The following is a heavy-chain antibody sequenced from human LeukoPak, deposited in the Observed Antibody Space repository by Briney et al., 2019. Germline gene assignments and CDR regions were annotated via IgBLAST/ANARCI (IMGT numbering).Heavy chain of an antibody. Sequence: SETLSLTCTVSGGPVSSGSYYWSWIRQPPGKGLEWIGYIYYSGSTNYNPSLKSRVTISVDTSKNQFSLKLSSVTAADTAVYYCAKKEIRYYDFGSVYYPGGCFAPWGRGTLVTVSS. V-gene: IGHV4-61*01. J-gene: IGHJ5*02. CDR1: GGPVSSGSYY. CDR3: AKKEIRYYDFGSVYYPGGCFAP. D-gene: IGHD3-3*01. CDR2: IYYSGST.